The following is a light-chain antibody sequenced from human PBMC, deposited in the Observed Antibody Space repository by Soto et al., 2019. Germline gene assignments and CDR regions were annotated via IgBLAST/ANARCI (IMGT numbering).Light chain of an antibody. CDR1: QSVSSY. V-gene: IGKV3-11*01. CDR2: DAS. Sequence: EIVLTHSPATLSLSPGEIATLSCGASQSVSSYLAWYQQKPGQAPRLLIYDASNRATGIPARFSGSGSGTDFTLTISSLEPEDFAVYYCQQRSNWLPITFGPGHDWRL. CDR3: QQRSNWLPIT. J-gene: IGKJ5*01.